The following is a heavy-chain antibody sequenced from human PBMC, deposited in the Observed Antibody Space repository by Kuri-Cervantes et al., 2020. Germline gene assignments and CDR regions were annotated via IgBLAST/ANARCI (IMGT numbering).Heavy chain of an antibody. J-gene: IGHJ4*02. CDR3: ARVTMVDYYFDY. D-gene: IGHD3-10*01. V-gene: IGHV4-34*01. Sequence: SQTLSLTCAVYGGSFSGYYWSWIRQPPGKGLEWIGEINHSGSTNYNSSLKSRVTISIDTSKNQFSLKLSSVTAADTAMYFCARVTMVDYYFDYWGQGTLVTVSS. CDR1: GGSFSGYY. CDR2: INHSGST.